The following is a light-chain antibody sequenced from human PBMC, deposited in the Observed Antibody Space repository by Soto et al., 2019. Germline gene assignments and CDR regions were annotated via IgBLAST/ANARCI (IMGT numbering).Light chain of an antibody. V-gene: IGKV1-5*03. CDR1: QRINNW. Sequence: DIQMTQSPSTLSASLGDRVTITCRASQRINNWLAWYQQKPGKAPKLLIYKASSLESGVPSRFSGSGSGTEFTLTISSLQPDDFATYYCLQYSSYSRTFGQGTKVEIK. CDR2: KAS. CDR3: LQYSSYSRT. J-gene: IGKJ1*01.